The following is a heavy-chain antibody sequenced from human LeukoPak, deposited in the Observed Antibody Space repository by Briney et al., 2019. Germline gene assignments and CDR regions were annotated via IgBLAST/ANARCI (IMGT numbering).Heavy chain of an antibody. CDR1: GFTFSSYA. CDR3: VRDIELST. V-gene: IGHV3-30*14. D-gene: IGHD3-16*02. CDR2: ISYDGSNK. Sequence: GGSLRLSCAASGFTFSSYAMHWVRQAPGKGLEWVAVISYDGSNKYYADSVKGRFTISRDNSKDTVYLQMNSLRAEDTAIFYCVRDIELSTWGPGTMVTVSS. J-gene: IGHJ3*01.